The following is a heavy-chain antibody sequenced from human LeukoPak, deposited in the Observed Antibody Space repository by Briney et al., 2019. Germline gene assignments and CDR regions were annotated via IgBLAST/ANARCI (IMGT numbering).Heavy chain of an antibody. D-gene: IGHD6-19*01. CDR2: IYSGGST. CDR3: ARAPGYSSGWVDY. V-gene: IGHV3-53*01. CDR1: GFTVSSNY. J-gene: IGHJ4*02. Sequence: PGGSLRLSCAASGFTVSSNYMSWVRQAPGKGLEWVSVIYSGGSTYYADSVKGRFTIPRGNSKNTLYLQMNSLRAEDTAVYYCARAPGYSSGWVDYWGQGTLVTVSS.